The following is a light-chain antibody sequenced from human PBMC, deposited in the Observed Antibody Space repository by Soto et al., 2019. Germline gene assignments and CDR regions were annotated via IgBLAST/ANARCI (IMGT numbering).Light chain of an antibody. Sequence: QPVLTQPRSVSGSPGQSVTISCTGTSSDVGGYNYVSWYQQHPGKAPKLMIYDVSKRPSGVPDRFSGSKSGNTASLTISGLQAEDEADYYCCSYAGSYTWVFGGGTKLPS. CDR2: DVS. J-gene: IGLJ3*02. CDR3: CSYAGSYTWV. CDR1: SSDVGGYNY. V-gene: IGLV2-11*01.